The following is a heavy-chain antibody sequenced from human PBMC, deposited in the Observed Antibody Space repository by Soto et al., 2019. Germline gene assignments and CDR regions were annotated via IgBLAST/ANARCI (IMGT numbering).Heavy chain of an antibody. CDR3: ARDRPHYGSGSYAVESLDY. J-gene: IGHJ4*02. Sequence: QVQLQESGPGLVKPSQTLSLTCTVSGGSISSGGYYWSWIRQHPGKGLEWIGYIYYSGSTYHNPSLKSRVTISVDTSKNQFSLKVSSVTAADTAVYYCARDRPHYGSGSYAVESLDYWGQGTLVTVSS. CDR2: IYYSGST. CDR1: GGSISSGGYY. V-gene: IGHV4-31*03. D-gene: IGHD3-10*01.